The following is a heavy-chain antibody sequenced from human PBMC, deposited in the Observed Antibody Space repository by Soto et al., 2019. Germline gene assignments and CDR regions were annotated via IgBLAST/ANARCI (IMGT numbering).Heavy chain of an antibody. CDR2: IYYSGST. CDR1: GGSISSYY. CDR3: ARGANYWNYISSTKSLLFDY. J-gene: IGHJ4*02. D-gene: IGHD1-7*01. V-gene: IGHV4-59*01. Sequence: PSETLSLTCTVSGGSISSYYWSWIRQPPGKGLEWIGYIYYSGSTNYNPSLKSRVTISVDTSKNQFSLKLSSVTAADTAVYYCARGANYWNYISSTKSLLFDYWGQGTLVTVSS.